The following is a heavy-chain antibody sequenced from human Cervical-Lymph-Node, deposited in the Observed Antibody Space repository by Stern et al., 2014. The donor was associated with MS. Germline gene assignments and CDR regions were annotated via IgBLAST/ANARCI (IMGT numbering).Heavy chain of an antibody. CDR2: IIPIIGTA. J-gene: IGHJ6*02. V-gene: IGHV1-69*01. CDR1: GGTFNVYA. Sequence: EQLVQSGAEAKKPGSSVKVSCKASGGTFNVYAINWLRQAPGQGLEWMGGIIPIIGTANYAQNCQGRVTITADESTRTSSMQLSSLRSDDTAVYYCARDGRHTNNFGLDVWGQGTTVTVSS. CDR3: ARDGRHTNNFGLDV.